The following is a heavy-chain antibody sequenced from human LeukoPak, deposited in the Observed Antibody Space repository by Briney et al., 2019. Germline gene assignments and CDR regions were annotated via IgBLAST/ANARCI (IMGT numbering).Heavy chain of an antibody. Sequence: VKVSCKASGYTFTSYDINWVRPATGQGLEWMGWMNPNSGNTGYAQKFQGRVTITRNTSISTAYMELSSLRSEDAAVYYCARGPAYCGGDCYSYNWFDPWGQGTLVTVSS. CDR1: GYTFTSYD. CDR2: MNPNSGNT. D-gene: IGHD2-21*01. CDR3: ARGPAYCGGDCYSYNWFDP. V-gene: IGHV1-8*03. J-gene: IGHJ5*02.